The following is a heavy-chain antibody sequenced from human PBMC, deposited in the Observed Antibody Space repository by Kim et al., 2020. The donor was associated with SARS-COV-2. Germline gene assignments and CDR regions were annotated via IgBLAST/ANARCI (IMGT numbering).Heavy chain of an antibody. D-gene: IGHD5-12*01. CDR2: VSSSGSNT. V-gene: IGHV3-23*05. CDR3: AKTEMDFQYYYTMEV. J-gene: IGHJ6*02. Sequence: GGSLRLSCVVSGFTFSHYAMTWVRQAPGKGLEWVAAVSSSGSNTYYSDSVKGRFVISRDNSKNTLYLQMNSLRAEDTAVYFCAKTEMDFQYYYTMEVWGEGSTVSV. CDR1: GFTFSHYA.